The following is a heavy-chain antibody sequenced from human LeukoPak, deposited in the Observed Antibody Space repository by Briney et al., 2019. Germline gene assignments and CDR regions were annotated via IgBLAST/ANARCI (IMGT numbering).Heavy chain of an antibody. CDR1: GFTFSSYS. D-gene: IGHD5-18*01. V-gene: IGHV3-21*01. Sequence: GGSLRLSCAASGFTFSSYSMNWVRQAPGEGLEWVSSISSSSSYIYYADSVKGRFTISRDNAKNSLYLQMNSLRAEDTAVYYCARDFLRLDFDYWGQGTLVTVSS. J-gene: IGHJ4*02. CDR2: ISSSSSYI. CDR3: ARDFLRLDFDY.